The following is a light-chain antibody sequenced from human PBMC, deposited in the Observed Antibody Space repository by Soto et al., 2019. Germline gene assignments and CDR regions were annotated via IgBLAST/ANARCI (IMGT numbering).Light chain of an antibody. V-gene: IGLV2-14*03. CDR1: NTDIGGFYY. J-gene: IGLJ2*01. CDR2: EIS. Sequence: QSVLTQPASVSGSPGQSITISCTGTNTDIGGFYYVSWYQQHPGKAPKLILYEISNRPSGISHRFSGSRSGNTASLTISGLQADDEADYYCSSYTSNNFFILFGGGTKLTVL. CDR3: SSYTSNNFFIL.